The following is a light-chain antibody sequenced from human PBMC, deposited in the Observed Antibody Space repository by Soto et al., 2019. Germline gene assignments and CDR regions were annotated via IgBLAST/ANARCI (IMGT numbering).Light chain of an antibody. CDR2: DAS. CDR3: QQYDDLPYT. CDR1: QDISNY. Sequence: DIQMTQSPSSLSASVGDRVTITCQASQDISNYLNWYQQKPGKAPKLLIYDASKSKTGVPSRFSGSGSGTHFTFTISSLQPEDIATYYCQQYDDLPYTFGQGTKLEIK. J-gene: IGKJ2*01. V-gene: IGKV1-33*01.